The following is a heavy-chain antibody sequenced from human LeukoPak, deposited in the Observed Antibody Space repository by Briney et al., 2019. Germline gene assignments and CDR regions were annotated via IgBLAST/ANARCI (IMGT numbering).Heavy chain of an antibody. V-gene: IGHV1-2*02. CDR1: GYVFIDYY. CDR2: INPNSGGT. J-gene: IGHJ6*02. Sequence: GASVKVSCKASGYVFIDYYMHWVRQAPGQGLEWMGWINPNSGGTNYAQKFQGRVTMTRDTSISTAYMELSRLRSDDTAVYYCARDLEWALAAADPYGMDVWGQGTTVTVSS. D-gene: IGHD6-13*01. CDR3: ARDLEWALAAADPYGMDV.